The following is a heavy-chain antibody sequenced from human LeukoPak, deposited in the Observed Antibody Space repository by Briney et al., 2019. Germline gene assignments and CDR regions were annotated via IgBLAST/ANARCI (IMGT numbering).Heavy chain of an antibody. CDR3: ARVGYSFSINYWSRIGLGAYPTKYYYYMDV. CDR1: GVSFSDYS. V-gene: IGHV4-34*01. Sequence: AETLSLTCAVYGVSFSDYSWSWVRQPPGKGLEWVGEINHSGGTKHNPSRMSRVIMSVETSKNQFSLKERYVAAAGAGVYYCARVGYSFSINYWSRIGLGAYPTKYYYYMDVWGKGTTVTVSS. CDR2: INHSGGT. J-gene: IGHJ6*03. D-gene: IGHD5-18*01.